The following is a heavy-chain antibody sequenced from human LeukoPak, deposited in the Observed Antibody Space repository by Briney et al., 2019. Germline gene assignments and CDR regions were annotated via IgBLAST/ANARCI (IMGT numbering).Heavy chain of an antibody. CDR3: AKATFNYYDSSGYYDY. J-gene: IGHJ4*02. V-gene: IGHV3-30*18. Sequence: PGRSLRLSCAASGFTFSSYGMHWVRQAPGKGLEWVAVISYDGSNKYYADSVKGRFTISRDNSKNTLYLQMNSLRAEDTAVYYCAKATFNYYDSSGYYDYWGQGTLVTVSS. D-gene: IGHD3-22*01. CDR2: ISYDGSNK. CDR1: GFTFSSYG.